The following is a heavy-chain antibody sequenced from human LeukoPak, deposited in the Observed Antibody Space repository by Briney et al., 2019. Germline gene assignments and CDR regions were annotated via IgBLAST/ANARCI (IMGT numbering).Heavy chain of an antibody. CDR1: GFTLSRYS. CDR3: ARGQYYYDSSGRVDAFDI. J-gene: IGHJ3*02. D-gene: IGHD3-22*01. V-gene: IGHV3-21*04. CDR2: ISISSNYK. Sequence: GGSLRLSCAASGFTLSRYSMNWVRQAPGKGLDWVSSISISSNYKYYPDSLKGRFTISRDNAKNSLYLQMNSLRAEDTAVYYCARGQYYYDSSGRVDAFDIWGQGTVVTVSS.